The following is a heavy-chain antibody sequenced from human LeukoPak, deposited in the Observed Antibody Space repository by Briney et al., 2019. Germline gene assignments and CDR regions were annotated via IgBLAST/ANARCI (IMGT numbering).Heavy chain of an antibody. CDR1: GGSISSSSYY. V-gene: IGHV4-39*07. CDR2: IYSSGST. D-gene: IGHD3-16*01. J-gene: IGHJ4*02. CDR3: ARSGGVWYFDY. Sequence: SETLSLTCTVSGGSISSSSYYWGWIRQPPGKGLEWIGSIYSSGSTYYNPSLKSRVTISVDTSKNQFSLKLSSVTAADTAVYYCARSGGVWYFDYWGQGTLVTVSS.